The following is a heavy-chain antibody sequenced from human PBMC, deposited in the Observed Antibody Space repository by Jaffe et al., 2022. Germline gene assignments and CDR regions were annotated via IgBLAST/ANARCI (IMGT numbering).Heavy chain of an antibody. J-gene: IGHJ4*02. CDR2: IYHSGST. Sequence: QVQLQESGPGLVKPSETLSLTCAVSGYSISSGYYWGWIRQPPGKGLEWIGSIYHSGSTYYNPSLKSRVTISVDTSKNQFSLKLSSVTAADTAVYYCARQRIAVAGTEQWDYWGQGTLVTVSS. V-gene: IGHV4-38-2*01. D-gene: IGHD6-19*01. CDR3: ARQRIAVAGTEQWDY. CDR1: GYSISSGYY.